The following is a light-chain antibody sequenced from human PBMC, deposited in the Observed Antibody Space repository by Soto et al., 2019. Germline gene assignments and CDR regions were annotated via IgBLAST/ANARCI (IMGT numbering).Light chain of an antibody. V-gene: IGKV1-33*01. CDR3: QQYDNLPLI. CDR1: QDIRKY. J-gene: IGKJ5*01. CDR2: DAP. Sequence: DIQMTQSPSSLSASVGDRVTITCQATQDIRKYLNWYQQKPGKAPKLLIYDAPSLETGVPSRFSGSGSGTDFTFTISSLQPEDFATYYCQQYDNLPLIFGQGTRLEIK.